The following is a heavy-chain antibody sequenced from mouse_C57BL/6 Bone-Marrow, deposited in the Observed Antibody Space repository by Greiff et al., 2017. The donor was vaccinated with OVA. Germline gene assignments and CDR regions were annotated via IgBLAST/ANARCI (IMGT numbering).Heavy chain of an antibody. V-gene: IGHV2-2*01. Sequence: VQLVESGPGLVQPSQSLSITCTVSGFSLTSYGVHWVRQSPGKGLEWLGVIWSGGSTDYNAAFISRLSISKDNSKSQVFFKMNSLQADDTAIYYCARTLYGNHWYFDVWGTGTTVTVSS. CDR1: GFSLTSYG. D-gene: IGHD1-1*01. CDR2: IWSGGST. J-gene: IGHJ1*03. CDR3: ARTLYGNHWYFDV.